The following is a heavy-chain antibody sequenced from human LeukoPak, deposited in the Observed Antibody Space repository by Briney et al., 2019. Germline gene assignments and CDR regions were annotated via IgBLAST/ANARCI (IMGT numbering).Heavy chain of an antibody. J-gene: IGHJ4*02. CDR2: ISYDGSNQ. V-gene: IGHV3-30-3*01. CDR3: ARPIDNGSGSYYLEY. CDR1: RFTFSYYP. Sequence: GGSLRLSCAASRFTFSYYPMHWVRQAPGKGLEWVAVISYDGSNQYYADSVKGRFTISRDNSKNTLSLQVNSLRPEDTAVYYCARPIDNGSGSYYLEYWGQGTLVTVSS. D-gene: IGHD3-10*01.